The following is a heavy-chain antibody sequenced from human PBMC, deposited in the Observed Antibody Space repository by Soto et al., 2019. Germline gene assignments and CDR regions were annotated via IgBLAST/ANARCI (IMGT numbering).Heavy chain of an antibody. CDR1: GGSISSGTYF. J-gene: IGHJ5*02. D-gene: IGHD2-2*01. V-gene: IGHV4-31*03. Sequence: LSLTCSVSGGSISSGTYFWSWIRQHPGKGLEWIGYINYSGSTYYNASLKSRVTISVDTSKNQFSLKLSSVTAADTAVYYCARYLNTAGWFDPWGQGTLVTVSS. CDR2: INYSGST. CDR3: ARYLNTAGWFDP.